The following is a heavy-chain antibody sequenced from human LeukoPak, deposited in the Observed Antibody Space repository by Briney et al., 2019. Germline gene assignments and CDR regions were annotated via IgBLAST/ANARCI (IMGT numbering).Heavy chain of an antibody. Sequence: SETLSLTCTVSGGSISSSSYYWGWIRQPPGKGLEWIGYIYTSGSTNYNPSLKSRVTISVDTSKNQFSLKLSSVTAADTAVYYCARLGQNSNYDHYYYYYYMDVWGKGTTVTVSS. V-gene: IGHV4-61*05. CDR3: ARLGQNSNYDHYYYYYYMDV. D-gene: IGHD4-11*01. CDR2: IYTSGST. CDR1: GGSISSSSYY. J-gene: IGHJ6*03.